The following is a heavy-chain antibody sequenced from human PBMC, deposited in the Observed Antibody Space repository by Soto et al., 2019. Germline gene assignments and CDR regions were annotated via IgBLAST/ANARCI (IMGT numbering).Heavy chain of an antibody. V-gene: IGHV4-59*01. D-gene: IGHD1-20*01. CDR2: IYYSGST. J-gene: IGHJ5*02. CDR3: ARAWYNWNGDYNWFDP. Sequence: NTSETLSLTCTVSGGSISSYYWSWIRQPPGKGLEWIGYIYYSGSTNYNPSLKSRVTISVDTSKNQFSLKLSSVTAADTAVYYCARAWYNWNGDYNWFDPWGQGTLVTVSS. CDR1: GGSISSYY.